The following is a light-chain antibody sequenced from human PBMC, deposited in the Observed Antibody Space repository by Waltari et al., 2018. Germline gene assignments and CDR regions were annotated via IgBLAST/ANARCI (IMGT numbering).Light chain of an antibody. CDR2: GND. CDR1: SSNIGTNP. Sequence: QSVLTQPPSASGTPGQTVTIPCSGSSSNIGTNPVHWYQKPPGTAPKVVIYGNDQRPPGFPDRFSCAKSGTSASLANSGVQSEDEADYYYAAWDDTLNGHFVFGTGTKVTVL. CDR3: AAWDDTLNGHFV. J-gene: IGLJ1*01. V-gene: IGLV1-44*01.